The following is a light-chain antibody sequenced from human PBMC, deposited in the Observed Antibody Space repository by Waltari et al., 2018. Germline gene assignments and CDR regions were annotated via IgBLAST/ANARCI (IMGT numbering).Light chain of an antibody. CDR1: QDISNY. CDR2: DAS. J-gene: IGKJ2*01. CDR3: QQYDNPLYT. Sequence: DLQMTQSQSSLSATVGDRVPITCQASQDISNYLNCYQQKPGKAPTLLIADASNLETGVPSRFSGSGSGTDFTFTISSLQPEDVATYYCQQYDNPLYTFGQGTKLEIK. V-gene: IGKV1-33*01.